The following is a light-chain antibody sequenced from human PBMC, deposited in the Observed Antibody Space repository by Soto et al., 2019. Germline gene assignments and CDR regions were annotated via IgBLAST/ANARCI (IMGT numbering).Light chain of an antibody. V-gene: IGLV2-14*01. CDR3: SSYTSSSTLVV. CDR1: SSDVGGYNY. CDR2: DVS. J-gene: IGLJ2*01. Sequence: QSALTQPASVSGSPGQSITISCTGTSSDVGGYNYVSWYQQHPGKAPQLMIYDVSNGPSGVSNRFSGSKSGNTASLTISGLQAEDEADYYCSSYTSSSTLVVFGGGTKLTVL.